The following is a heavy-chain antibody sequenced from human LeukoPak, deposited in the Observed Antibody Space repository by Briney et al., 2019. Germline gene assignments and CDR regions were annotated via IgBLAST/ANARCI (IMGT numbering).Heavy chain of an antibody. V-gene: IGHV4-59*08. D-gene: IGHD6-19*01. CDR1: GGSISNYY. J-gene: IGHJ4*02. CDR3: ARLIPNSAWLSDY. Sequence: KPSETLSLTCTVSGGSISNYYWNWIRQPPGKGLEWIGNIYYSGRTNYNPSLKSRVTISVDTSKNQFSLKLTSVTAADTAVYYRARLIPNSAWLSDYWGRGTLVTVSS. CDR2: IYYSGRT.